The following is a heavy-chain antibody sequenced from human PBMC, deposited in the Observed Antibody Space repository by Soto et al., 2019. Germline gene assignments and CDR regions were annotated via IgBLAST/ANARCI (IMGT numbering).Heavy chain of an antibody. V-gene: IGHV3-7*01. Sequence: EVQLAESGGGLVQPGGSLRLSCAASGFTLSNYWMTWVRQAPGKGLEWVANIKEDGSENYQVDSVKGRFTISRDNAKNSLFLQMDSLRVEDAAVYYCSRDKSRGSYSSCVDGLDVWVQGTTVTVAS. CDR1: GFTLSNYW. D-gene: IGHD3-16*01. J-gene: IGHJ6*01. CDR3: SRDKSRGSYSSCVDGLDV. CDR2: IKEDGSEN.